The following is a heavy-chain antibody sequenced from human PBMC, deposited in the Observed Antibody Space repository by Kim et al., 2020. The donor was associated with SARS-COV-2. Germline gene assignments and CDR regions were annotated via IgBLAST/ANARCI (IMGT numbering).Heavy chain of an antibody. V-gene: IGHV3-33*01. CDR3: ARDRAFGDYDSSDY. J-gene: IGHJ4*02. D-gene: IGHD3-22*01. Sequence: YATYVKGRLTLSRDNSKNTLYLQMNSLGAEDTAVYYCARDRAFGDYDSSDYWGQGTLVTVSS.